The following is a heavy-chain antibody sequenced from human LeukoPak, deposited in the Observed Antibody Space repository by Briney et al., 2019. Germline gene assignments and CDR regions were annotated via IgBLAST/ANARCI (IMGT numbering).Heavy chain of an antibody. J-gene: IGHJ6*03. Sequence: SQTLSLTCTVSGGSISSGSYYWSWIRQPAGKGLEWIERIYTSGSTNYNPSLKSRVTMSVDTSKNQFSLKLSSVTAADTAVYYCASEYIDLTTPYYYYYYMDVWGKGTTVTVSS. V-gene: IGHV4-61*02. CDR3: ASEYIDLTTPYYYYYYMDV. CDR2: IYTSGST. CDR1: GGSISSGSYY. D-gene: IGHD4-11*01.